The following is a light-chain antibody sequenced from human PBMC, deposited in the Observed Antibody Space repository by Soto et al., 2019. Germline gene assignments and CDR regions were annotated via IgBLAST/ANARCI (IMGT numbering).Light chain of an antibody. CDR1: QGIRDD. CDR2: AAS. J-gene: IGKJ2*01. V-gene: IGKV1-6*01. Sequence: AIQMTQSQSSLSASVEDRVTITCRASQGIRDDLNWYQQKPGKAPKLLIYAASSLQSGVPSRFSASGSGTDFTLTIISLQPEDFTAYYCLQYYTYPYTFGHGTKVEIK. CDR3: LQYYTYPYT.